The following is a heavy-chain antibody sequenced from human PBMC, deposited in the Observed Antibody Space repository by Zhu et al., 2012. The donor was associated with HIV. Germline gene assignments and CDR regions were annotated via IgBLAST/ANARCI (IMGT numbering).Heavy chain of an antibody. J-gene: IGHJ3*02. CDR1: GGSINSGDYY. Sequence: QVQLQESGPGLVKPSQTLSLTCSVSGGSINSGDYYWSWIRQPPGKGLEWIGYIFYSGSTYYNPSLKSRVIISVDTSKNQFSLNLSSVTAADTAVYYXARLLWFGRGSFDIWGQGTMVTVSS. D-gene: IGHD3-10*01. CDR2: IFYSGST. V-gene: IGHV4-30-4*01. CDR3: ARLLWFGRGSFDI.